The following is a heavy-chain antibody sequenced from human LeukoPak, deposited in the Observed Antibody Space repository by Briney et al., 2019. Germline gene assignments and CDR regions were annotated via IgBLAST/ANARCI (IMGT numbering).Heavy chain of an antibody. J-gene: IGHJ6*02. V-gene: IGHV1-69*13. Sequence: SVKVSCKASGGTFSSYAISWVRQAPGQGLEWMGGIIPIFGTANYAQKFQGRVTITADESTSTAYMELRSLRSDDTAVYYCARDRGYYYDSSGYYYPANYYYGMDVWGQGTTVTVSS. CDR3: ARDRGYYYDSSGYYYPANYYYGMDV. CDR1: GGTFSSYA. CDR2: IIPIFGTA. D-gene: IGHD3-22*01.